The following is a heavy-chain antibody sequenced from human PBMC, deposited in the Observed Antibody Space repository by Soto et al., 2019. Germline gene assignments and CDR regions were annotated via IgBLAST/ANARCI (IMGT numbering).Heavy chain of an antibody. V-gene: IGHV3-72*01. CDR3: VRFTYNNRSGSSLYAFDI. D-gene: IGHD3-3*01. CDR2: IRNKAKSYIT. J-gene: IGHJ3*02. CDR1: GFTLSDHF. Sequence: GGSLRLACAASGFTLSDHFMDWVRQAPGKGLEWVGRIRNKAKSYITQYAASVKGRFTISRDDSQTSLYLQMHSLGTADTALYFCVRFTYNNRSGSSLYAFDIWGQGTMVTVSS.